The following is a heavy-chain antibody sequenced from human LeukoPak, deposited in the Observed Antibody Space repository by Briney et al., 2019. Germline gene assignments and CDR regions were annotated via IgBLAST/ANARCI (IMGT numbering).Heavy chain of an antibody. CDR1: GFTVSSNY. CDR2: IYSGGST. J-gene: IGHJ4*02. D-gene: IGHD4-17*01. Sequence: GGSLRLYCAASGFTVSSNYMSWVRQAPGKGLEWVSVIYSGGSTYYADSVKGRFTISRDNSKNTLYPQMNSLRAEDTAVYYCARDQFNTVTTPGDYWGQGTLVTVSS. V-gene: IGHV3-66*01. CDR3: ARDQFNTVTTPGDY.